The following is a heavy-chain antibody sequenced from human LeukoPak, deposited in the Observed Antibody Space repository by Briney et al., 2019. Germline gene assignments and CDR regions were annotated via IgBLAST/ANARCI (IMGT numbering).Heavy chain of an antibody. CDR2: IHHDGSDT. D-gene: IGHD2-2*02. J-gene: IGHJ6*02. V-gene: IGHV3-74*01. Sequence: GGSLRLSCAVSGFAFSSYWMHWVRQAPGKGREWVSLIHHDGSDTNYAASVKGRFTISRDNAKNTLYLQMDSLRADDTAVYYCARGYNYDMDVWGQGTTVTVSS. CDR1: GFAFSSYW. CDR3: ARGYNYDMDV.